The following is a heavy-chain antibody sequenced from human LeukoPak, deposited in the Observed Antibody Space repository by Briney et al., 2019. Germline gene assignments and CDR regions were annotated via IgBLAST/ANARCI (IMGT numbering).Heavy chain of an antibody. Sequence: SETLSLTCAVYGESFSGYYWSWIRQPPGKGLEWIGEINHSGSTNYNPSLKSRVTISVDTSKNQFSLKLSSVTAADTAVYYCARRRYSSSAGNDYWGQGTLVTVSS. CDR3: ARRRYSSSAGNDY. V-gene: IGHV4-34*01. CDR2: INHSGST. D-gene: IGHD6-6*01. CDR1: GESFSGYY. J-gene: IGHJ4*02.